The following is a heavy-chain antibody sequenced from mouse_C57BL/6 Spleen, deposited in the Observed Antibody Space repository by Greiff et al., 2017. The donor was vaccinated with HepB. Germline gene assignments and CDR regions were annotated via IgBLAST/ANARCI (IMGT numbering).Heavy chain of an antibody. CDR1: GYTFTSYW. CDR3: ARGDGYYAMDY. Sequence: QVQLQQPGAELVMPGASVKLSCKASGYTFTSYWMHWVKQSPGQGLEWIGEIDPSDSYTNYNQKFKGKSTLTVDKSSSTAYMQLSSLTSEDSAVYYCARGDGYYAMDYWGQGTSVTVSS. V-gene: IGHV1-69*01. CDR2: IDPSDSYT. J-gene: IGHJ4*01. D-gene: IGHD2-3*01.